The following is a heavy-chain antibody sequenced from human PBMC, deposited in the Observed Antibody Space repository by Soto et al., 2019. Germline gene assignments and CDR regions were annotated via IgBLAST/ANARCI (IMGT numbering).Heavy chain of an antibody. V-gene: IGHV3-23*01. CDR2: ISGSGGST. D-gene: IGHD4-17*01. CDR3: AKAVDYGDYQGGGPYDY. J-gene: IGHJ4*02. Sequence: GGSLRLSCAASGFTFSSYAMSWVRQAPGKGLEWVSAISGSGGSTYYADSVKGRFTISRDNSKNTLYLQMNSLRAEDTAVYYCAKAVDYGDYQGGGPYDYWGQGTLVTVSS. CDR1: GFTFSSYA.